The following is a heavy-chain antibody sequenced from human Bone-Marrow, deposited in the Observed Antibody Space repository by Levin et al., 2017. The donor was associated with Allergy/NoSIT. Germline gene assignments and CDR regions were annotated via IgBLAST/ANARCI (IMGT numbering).Heavy chain of an antibody. CDR1: GYTFIDYY. Sequence: ASVKVSCKASGYTFIDYYIHWVRQAPGQGLEWMGWISPNSGATNCAQKFQGWVTLTRNTSISTASLELSSLKSDDTAVYYCARVGRYYDSSGYYDYWGQGTLVTVSS. CDR3: ARVGRYYDSSGYYDY. CDR2: ISPNSGAT. D-gene: IGHD3-22*01. J-gene: IGHJ4*02. V-gene: IGHV1-2*04.